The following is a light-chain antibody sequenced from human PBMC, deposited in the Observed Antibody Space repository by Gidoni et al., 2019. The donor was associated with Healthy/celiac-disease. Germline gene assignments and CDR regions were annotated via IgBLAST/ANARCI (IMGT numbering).Light chain of an antibody. Sequence: SALTQPASVSGSPGQSITISCTGTSSDVGSYNLVSWYQQHPGKAPKLMIYEGSKRPSGVSNRCSGSKSGNTASLTISGLQAEDEADYYCCSYAGSSWVFGGGTKLTVL. CDR3: CSYAGSSWV. CDR1: SSDVGSYNL. V-gene: IGLV2-23*01. J-gene: IGLJ3*02. CDR2: EGS.